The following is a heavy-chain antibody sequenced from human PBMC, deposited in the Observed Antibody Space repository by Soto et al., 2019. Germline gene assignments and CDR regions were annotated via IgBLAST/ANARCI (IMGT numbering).Heavy chain of an antibody. V-gene: IGHV3-30-3*01. CDR3: ARDKAARTFDY. D-gene: IGHD6-6*01. CDR1: GFTFSSYA. CDR2: ISYDGSNK. Sequence: PRLSCAASGFTFSSYAMHWVRQAPGKGLEWVAVISYDGSNKYYADSVKGRFTISRDNSKNTLYLQMNSLRAEDTAVYYCARDKAARTFDYWGQGTLVTVSS. J-gene: IGHJ4*02.